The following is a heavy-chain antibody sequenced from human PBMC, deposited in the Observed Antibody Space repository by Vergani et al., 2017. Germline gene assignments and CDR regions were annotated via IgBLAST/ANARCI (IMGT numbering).Heavy chain of an antibody. CDR1: GFTFSSYS. CDR3: ARYSAPITIVRVVTHVDFYD. CDR2: ISGSSRYI. V-gene: IGHV3-21*01. J-gene: IGHJ4*02. Sequence: EVQLVESGGGLVKPGGSLRLSCAASGFTFSSYSMNWVRQAPGKGLEWVSSISGSSRYIYYADSVKGRFTISRDNAKNSLYLQMNSLRAEDTAVYYCARYSAPITIVRVVTHVDFYDGGQGTLVTVSS. D-gene: IGHD3-3*01.